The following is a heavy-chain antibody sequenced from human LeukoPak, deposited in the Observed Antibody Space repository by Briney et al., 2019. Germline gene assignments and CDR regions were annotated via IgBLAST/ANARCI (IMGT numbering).Heavy chain of an antibody. Sequence: GGSLRLSCAASGFTFSSYAMTWIRQAPGKGLERVGRIRSNSDGGTIDYAAPVKGRFTLSRDDSKTTLYLQMNSLQTEDTAVYYCATDFYDSTWGQGTLVTVSS. CDR2: IRSNSDGGTI. J-gene: IGHJ5*02. CDR3: ATDFYDST. CDR1: GFTFSSYA. V-gene: IGHV3-15*01. D-gene: IGHD3-22*01.